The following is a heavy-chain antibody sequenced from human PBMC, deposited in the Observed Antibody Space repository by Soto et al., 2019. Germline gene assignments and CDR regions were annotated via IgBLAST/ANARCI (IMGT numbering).Heavy chain of an antibody. CDR1: GFTFSSYS. V-gene: IGHV3-48*01. J-gene: IGHJ4*02. CDR3: VRSGSNC. CDR2: ISSSSTI. D-gene: IGHD3-10*01. Sequence: EVQLVESGGGLVQPGGSLRLSCAASGFTFSSYSMNWVRQAPGKGLEWVSYISSSSTIYYADSVKGRFTISRDNAKNSLYLQMNSLRAEDTAVYYCVRSGSNCWGQGTLVTVSS.